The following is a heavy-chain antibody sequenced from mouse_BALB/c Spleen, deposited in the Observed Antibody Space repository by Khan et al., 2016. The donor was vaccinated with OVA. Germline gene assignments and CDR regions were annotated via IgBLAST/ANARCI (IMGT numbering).Heavy chain of an antibody. V-gene: IGHV1S137*01. J-gene: IGHJ3*01. CDR1: GYTFTDFT. CDR3: PGGGGSRFAY. CDR2: INTYYGDV. Sequence: QVQLKQSGAELVRPGVSVKISCKGSGYTFTDFTMHWVKQSHAKSLEWIGVINTYYGDVTYNQKFKGKATMTVDTSSSTVYMELARLTSEDSAIYYCPGGGGSRFAYWGQGTLVTVSA.